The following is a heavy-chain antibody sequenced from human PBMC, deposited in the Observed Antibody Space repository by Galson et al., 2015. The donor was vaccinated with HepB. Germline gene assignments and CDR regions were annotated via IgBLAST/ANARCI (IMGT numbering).Heavy chain of an antibody. Sequence: SLRLSCAASGFTFSSYSMNWVRQAPGKGLEWVSYISSSSSTIYYADSVKGRFTISRDNAKNSLYLQMNSLRDEDTAVYYCATIFGVVPPPVIYYYYGMDVWGQGTTVTVSS. J-gene: IGHJ6*02. CDR2: ISSSSSTI. V-gene: IGHV3-48*02. CDR3: ATIFGVVPPPVIYYYYGMDV. D-gene: IGHD3-3*01. CDR1: GFTFSSYS.